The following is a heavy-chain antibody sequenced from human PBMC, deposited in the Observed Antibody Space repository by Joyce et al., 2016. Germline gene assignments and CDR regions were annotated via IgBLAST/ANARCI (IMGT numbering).Heavy chain of an antibody. CDR1: GFTFSNYG. D-gene: IGHD6-13*01. V-gene: IGHV3-30*03. Sequence: QVQLVESGGGVVQPGRSLRLFCAAAGFTFSNYGMHWVRQAPGKGLGWVAVRSYDGSNKYYVDSVKGRFTISRDNSKNTLYLQMNSLRPEDTAVYYCARALGWDSNSCHDYWGQGTLVTVSS. CDR3: ARALGWDSNSCHDY. CDR2: RSYDGSNK. J-gene: IGHJ4*02.